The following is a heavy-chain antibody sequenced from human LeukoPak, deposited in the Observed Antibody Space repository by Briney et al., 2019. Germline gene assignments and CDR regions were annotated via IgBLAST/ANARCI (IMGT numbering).Heavy chain of an antibody. V-gene: IGHV3-11*04. D-gene: IGHD6-19*01. CDR2: ISNSGNTI. Sequence: GGSLRLSCAASGFTFSDYYMSWIRQAPRKGLEWISYISNSGNTIYYADSVKGRFTISRDNAKNSLYLQMNSLRAEDTALYYCAKDEVAVAGTFDYWGQGTLVTVSS. J-gene: IGHJ4*02. CDR3: AKDEVAVAGTFDY. CDR1: GFTFSDYY.